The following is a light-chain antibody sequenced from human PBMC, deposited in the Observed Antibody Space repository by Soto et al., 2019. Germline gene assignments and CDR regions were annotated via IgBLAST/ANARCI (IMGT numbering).Light chain of an antibody. CDR2: EVS. CDR3: SSYAGRNIDYV. Sequence: QSALTQPPSASGSPGQSVTISCTGTSSDVGGYNYVSWYQQHPGKVPKLMIYEVSKRPSWVPDRFSGSKSGNTASLTVSGLQAEDEADYYCSSYAGRNIDYVFGTGTKLTVL. V-gene: IGLV2-8*01. CDR1: SSDVGGYNY. J-gene: IGLJ1*01.